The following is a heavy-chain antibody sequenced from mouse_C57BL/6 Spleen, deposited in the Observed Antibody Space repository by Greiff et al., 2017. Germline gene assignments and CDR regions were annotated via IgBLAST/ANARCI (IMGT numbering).Heavy chain of an antibody. J-gene: IGHJ2*01. CDR3: ARGGTYDYDWFAY. D-gene: IGHD2-4*01. V-gene: IGHV1-80*01. Sequence: QVQLQQSGAELVKPGASVKISCKASGYAFSSYWMNWVKQRPGKGLEWIGQIYPGDGDTNYNGKFKGKATLTADKSSSTAYMQLSSLTSEDSAVYFCARGGTYDYDWFAYWRQGTTLTVSS. CDR2: IYPGDGDT. CDR1: GYAFSSYW.